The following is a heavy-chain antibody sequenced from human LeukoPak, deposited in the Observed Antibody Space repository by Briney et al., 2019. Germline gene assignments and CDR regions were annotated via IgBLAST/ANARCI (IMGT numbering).Heavy chain of an antibody. J-gene: IGHJ6*02. V-gene: IGHV4-59*01. Sequence: AAETLRLSGTVSGGSMNNYYWSWIRQPPGRGLEWIGYIFYSGRTNYNPSLESRVTISLDTSKKQFSLKLSSVTAADTAVYYCARRDWGYYYTMDVWGRGPAIPVS. CDR3: ARRDWGYYYTMDV. CDR2: IFYSGRT. D-gene: IGHD7-27*01. CDR1: GGSMNNYY.